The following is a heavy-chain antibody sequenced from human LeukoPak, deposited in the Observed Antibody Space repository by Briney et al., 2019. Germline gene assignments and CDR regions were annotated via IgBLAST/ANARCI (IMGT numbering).Heavy chain of an antibody. CDR2: FDPEDGET. D-gene: IGHD3-10*01. J-gene: IGHJ3*02. CDR1: GYTLTELS. Sequence: ASVKVSCKVSGYTLTELSMHWVRQAPGKGLEWMGGFDPEDGETIYAQKFQGRVTMTRDTSISTAYMELSRLRSDDTAVYYCARMLPRFGPDAFDIWGQGTMVTVSS. V-gene: IGHV1-24*01. CDR3: ARMLPRFGPDAFDI.